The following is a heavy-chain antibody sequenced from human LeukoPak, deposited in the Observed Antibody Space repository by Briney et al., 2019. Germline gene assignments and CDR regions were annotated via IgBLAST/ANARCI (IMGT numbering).Heavy chain of an antibody. CDR3: AREFPDSSGWYGPGMI. V-gene: IGHV1-69*01. J-gene: IGHJ4*02. D-gene: IGHD6-19*01. CDR1: GGTFSSYA. Sequence: ASVKVSCKASGGTFSSYAISWVRQAPGQGLEWMGGIIPIFGTANYAQKFQGRVTITADESTSTAYMELSSLRSEDTAVYYCAREFPDSSGWYGPGMIWGQGTLVTVSS. CDR2: IIPIFGTA.